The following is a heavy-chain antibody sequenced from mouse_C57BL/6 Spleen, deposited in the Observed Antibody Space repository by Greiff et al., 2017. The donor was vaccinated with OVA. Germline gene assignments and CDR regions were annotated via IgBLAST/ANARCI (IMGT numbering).Heavy chain of an antibody. D-gene: IGHD1-1*01. J-gene: IGHJ4*01. Sequence: EVQLQESGGGLVKPGGSLKLSCAASGFTFSDYGMHWVRQAPEKGLEWVAYISSGSSTIYYADTVKGRFTISRDNAKNTLFLQMTSLRSEDTAMYYCARPFTTVVRYAMDYWGQGTSVTVAS. CDR2: ISSGSSTI. CDR3: ARPFTTVVRYAMDY. V-gene: IGHV5-17*01. CDR1: GFTFSDYG.